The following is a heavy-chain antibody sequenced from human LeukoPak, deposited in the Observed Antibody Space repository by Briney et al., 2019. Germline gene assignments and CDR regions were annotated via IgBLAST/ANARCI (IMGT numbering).Heavy chain of an antibody. V-gene: IGHV3-23*01. CDR3: SANFDF. CDR1: GFTFSSHA. D-gene: IGHD6-25*01. CDR2: LIENGATT. Sequence: PGGSLRLSCAASGFTFSSHAMSWVRRAPGKGLEWVSGLIENGATTYYADSVKGRFTISRDNSKNTLYLQMNSLRAEDTAVYYCSANFDFWGQGTLVTVSS. J-gene: IGHJ4*02.